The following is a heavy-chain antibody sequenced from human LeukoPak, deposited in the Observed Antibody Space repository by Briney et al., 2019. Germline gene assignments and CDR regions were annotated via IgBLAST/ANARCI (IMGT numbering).Heavy chain of an antibody. Sequence: GGSLRLSCTVSGFSVSDNSMSWVRQAPGKGLEWVSFIYSGTTHYSDSVKGRFTISRDNSKNTLYLQMNSLRAEDTAVYYCARRAGAYSHPYDYWGQGTLVTVSS. V-gene: IGHV3-53*01. CDR2: IYSGTT. J-gene: IGHJ4*02. D-gene: IGHD4/OR15-4a*01. CDR1: GFSVSDNS. CDR3: ARRAGAYSHPYDY.